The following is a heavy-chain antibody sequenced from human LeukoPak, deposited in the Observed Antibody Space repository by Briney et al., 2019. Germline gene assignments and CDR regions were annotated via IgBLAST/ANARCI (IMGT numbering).Heavy chain of an antibody. Sequence: SETRSLTCTVSGGSVSGYFWTWIRQPAGKGLEWIGRIYSSGSNNYNPSLKSRVAMSLDTSKNHFSLNLTSVTAADTAVYYCAREPTSGREPTSGRPLDYWGQGTLVTVSS. CDR2: IYSSGSN. J-gene: IGHJ4*02. D-gene: IGHD5-12*01. V-gene: IGHV4-4*07. CDR3: AREPTSGREPTSGRPLDY. CDR1: GGSVSGYF.